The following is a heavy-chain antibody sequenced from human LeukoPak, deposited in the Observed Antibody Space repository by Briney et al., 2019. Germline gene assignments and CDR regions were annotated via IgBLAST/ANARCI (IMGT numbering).Heavy chain of an antibody. J-gene: IGHJ4*02. CDR3: ANAIGTTRFFDY. V-gene: IGHV3-23*01. CDR1: GFTFSSCA. D-gene: IGHD1-14*01. Sequence: PGGSLRLSCAASGFTFSSCAMNWVRQAPEKGLEWVSGIINSGGNTYYADSVKGRFTISRDNSKNTLYLQMNSLRPDDTAVYYCANAIGTTRFFDYWGQGTLVTVSS. CDR2: IINSGGNT.